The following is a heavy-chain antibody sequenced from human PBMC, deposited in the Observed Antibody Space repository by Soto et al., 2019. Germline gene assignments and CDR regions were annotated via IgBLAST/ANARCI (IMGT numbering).Heavy chain of an antibody. J-gene: IGHJ4*02. D-gene: IGHD3-9*01. Sequence: QVQLVESWGGVVQPGRSLRLSCAASGFTFSSYGMHWVLQAPGKGLEWVAVIWYDGSNKYYADSVQGRFTISRDNSKNTMYLQMNSLRAGDTAVYDGARVVVRGYFDWLYLDYWGQGTLVTVSS. CDR2: IWYDGSNK. CDR1: GFTFSSYG. V-gene: IGHV3-33*01. CDR3: ARVVVRGYFDWLYLDY.